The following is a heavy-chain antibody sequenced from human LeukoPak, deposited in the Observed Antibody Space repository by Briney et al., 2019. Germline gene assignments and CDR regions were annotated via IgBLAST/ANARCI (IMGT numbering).Heavy chain of an antibody. Sequence: PSETLSLTCTVSGDSISSGAHYWSWIRHHPGKGLEWIGYINDSGSTNSNPSLKSRVTMSVDTSKNQFSLKLSSVTAADTAVYYCTRRGRNNWGEGNDYWGQGTLVTVSS. CDR3: TRRGRNNWGEGNDY. CDR2: INDSGST. V-gene: IGHV4-61*08. CDR1: GDSISSGAHY. D-gene: IGHD1-1*01. J-gene: IGHJ4*02.